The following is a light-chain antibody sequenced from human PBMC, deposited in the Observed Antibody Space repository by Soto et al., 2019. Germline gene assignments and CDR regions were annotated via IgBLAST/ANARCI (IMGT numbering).Light chain of an antibody. CDR1: SSDVGFYNY. CDR3: SSYAGINNLI. Sequence: QSALTQPPSASGSPGQSVTISCTGTSSDVGFYNYVSWFQQHPGKAPKLIIYEVNKRPSGVPDRFSGSKSGNTASLTVSGLQAEDEADYYCSSYAGINNLIFGGGTQLTV. CDR2: EVN. V-gene: IGLV2-8*01. J-gene: IGLJ2*01.